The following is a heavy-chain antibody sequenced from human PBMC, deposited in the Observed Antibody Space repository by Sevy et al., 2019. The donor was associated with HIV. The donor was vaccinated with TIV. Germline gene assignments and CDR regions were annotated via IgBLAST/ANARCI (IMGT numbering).Heavy chain of an antibody. Sequence: GGSLRLSCAASGFPFSSYAMGWIRQAPGKGLEWVSAISGSGSTTYSADSVKGRFTISRDNSKNTLYVQMENLRAEDTATYYCAKDRSSLRGYCGGGGCYAFDYWGQGTLVTVSS. CDR2: ISGSGSTT. V-gene: IGHV3-23*01. J-gene: IGHJ4*02. CDR3: AKDRSSLRGYCGGGGCYAFDY. D-gene: IGHD2-15*01. CDR1: GFPFSSYA.